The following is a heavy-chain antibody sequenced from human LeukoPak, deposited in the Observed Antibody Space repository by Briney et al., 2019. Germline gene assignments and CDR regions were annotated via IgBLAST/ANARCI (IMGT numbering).Heavy chain of an antibody. J-gene: IGHJ4*02. CDR1: GYSFTSFW. D-gene: IGHD3-3*01. CDR3: ARHGRKYYDFWRPAPFDY. V-gene: IGHV5-51*01. CDR2: IYPDDSET. Sequence: GEPLKISCKGSGYSFTSFWIGWVRQMPGKGLEWMGIIYPDDSETRYSPFLQGQVTISADKSISTVYLQWSSLKASDNAMYYCARHGRKYYDFWRPAPFDYWGQGTLVTVSS.